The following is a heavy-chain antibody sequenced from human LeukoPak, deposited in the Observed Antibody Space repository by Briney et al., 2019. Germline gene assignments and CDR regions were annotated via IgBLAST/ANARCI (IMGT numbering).Heavy chain of an antibody. J-gene: IGHJ3*02. CDR3: ARRFLEWFPLDAFDI. V-gene: IGHV5-51*03. CDR2: IYPGDSDT. CDR1: GYSFTSYW. Sequence: GESLKISCKGSGYSFTSYWIGWVRQMPGKGLEWMGIIYPGDSDTRYSPSFQGQVTISADKSISTAYLQWSSLKASDTAMYYCARRFLEWFPLDAFDIWGQGTMVTVSS. D-gene: IGHD3-3*01.